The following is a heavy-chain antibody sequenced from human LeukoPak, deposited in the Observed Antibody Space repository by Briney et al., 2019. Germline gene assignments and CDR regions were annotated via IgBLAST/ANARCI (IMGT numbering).Heavy chain of an antibody. CDR2: ISAYNGNT. CDR3: ARGAYSSSSNDY. CDR1: GYTFASYG. Sequence: ASVKVSCKASGYTFASYGISWVRQAPGQGLEWLGWISAYNGNTNYAQKLQGRVTMTADTSTSTAYMELRSLRSDDTAVYYCARGAYSSSSNDYWGQGTLVTVSS. J-gene: IGHJ4*02. V-gene: IGHV1-18*01. D-gene: IGHD6-6*01.